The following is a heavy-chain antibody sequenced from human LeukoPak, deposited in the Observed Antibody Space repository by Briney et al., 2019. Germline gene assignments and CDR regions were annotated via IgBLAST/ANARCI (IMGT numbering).Heavy chain of an antibody. D-gene: IGHD3-22*01. J-gene: IGHJ4*02. CDR1: GYTFTNYG. V-gene: IGHV1-18*01. CDR3: ARSGVGYFYDNTGYYPLDY. CDR2: TSAYTGNT. Sequence: GASVKVSCKASGYTFTNYGISWVRQAPGQGLEWMGGTSAYTGNTNYAQNFQGRVTMTTDTSTSTAFMELRSLRSDDTAVYYCARSGVGYFYDNTGYYPLDYWGQGTLVTVSS.